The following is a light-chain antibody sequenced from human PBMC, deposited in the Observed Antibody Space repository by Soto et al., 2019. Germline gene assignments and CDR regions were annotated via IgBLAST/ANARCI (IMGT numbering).Light chain of an antibody. CDR3: SSYTTSNTRQIV. V-gene: IGLV2-14*03. CDR2: DVS. J-gene: IGLJ1*01. CDR1: SSDVGGYNY. Sequence: QSALTQPASVSGSPGQSITISCTGTSSDVGGYNYVSWYQHHPGKAPKLMIFDVSNRPSGVSNRFSGSKSGNTASLTISGLRGEDEADYYCSSYTTSNTRQIVFGTGTKLTVL.